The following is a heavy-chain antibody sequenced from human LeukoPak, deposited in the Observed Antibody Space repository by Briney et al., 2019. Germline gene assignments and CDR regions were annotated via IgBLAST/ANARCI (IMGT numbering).Heavy chain of an antibody. CDR2: IKQDGSEK. CDR1: GFTFSSYW. V-gene: IGHV3-7*01. Sequence: GGSLRLSCAASGFTFSSYWMSSVRQAPGKGLEWVANIKQDGSEKYYVDSVKGRFPTSRDNAKNSLYLQMNSLRAEDTAVYYCARDPGVIGAFDIWGQGTMVTVSS. CDR3: ARDPGVIGAFDI. J-gene: IGHJ3*02. D-gene: IGHD2-21*01.